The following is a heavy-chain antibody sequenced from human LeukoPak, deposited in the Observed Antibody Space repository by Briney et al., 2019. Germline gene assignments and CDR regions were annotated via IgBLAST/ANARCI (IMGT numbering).Heavy chain of an antibody. D-gene: IGHD5-12*01. J-gene: IGHJ4*02. CDR2: VYYSGST. V-gene: IGHV4-39*01. Sequence: SETLSLTRTVSGGSISSTSYYWGWIRQPPGKGLEWIGSVYYSGSTYYNPFLKSRVTTAVDTSKNQFFLKVRSVTAADTAVYYCARQGSGYDYWGQGTLVTVPS. CDR1: GGSISSTSYY. CDR3: ARQGSGYDY.